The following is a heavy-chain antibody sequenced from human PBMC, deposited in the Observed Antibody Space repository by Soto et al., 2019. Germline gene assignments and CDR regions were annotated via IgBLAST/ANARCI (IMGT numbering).Heavy chain of an antibody. Sequence: ASVKVSCKASGFTFTSSAVQWVRQARGQRLEWIGWIVVGSGNTNYAQKFQERVTITRDMSTSTAYMELSSLRSEDTAVYYCAADAAGIAARYYYYYGMDVWGQGTTVTVSS. D-gene: IGHD6-6*01. V-gene: IGHV1-58*01. J-gene: IGHJ6*02. CDR2: IVVGSGNT. CDR1: GFTFTSSA. CDR3: AADAAGIAARYYYYYGMDV.